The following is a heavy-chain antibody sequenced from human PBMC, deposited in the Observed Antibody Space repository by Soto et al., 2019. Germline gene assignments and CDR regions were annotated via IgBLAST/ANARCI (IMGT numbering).Heavy chain of an antibody. CDR2: IYSSGRN. CDR1: GGSISSFY. Sequence: SETLSLTCTVSGGSISSFYWSWIRQPAGKGLEWIGRIYSSGRNNYNPSLKSRVTMSVDTSKNQFSLRLSSVTAADTAMYYCARGSSRWDYWGQGTLVTVSS. CDR3: ARGSSRWDY. V-gene: IGHV4-4*07. D-gene: IGHD6-13*01. J-gene: IGHJ4*02.